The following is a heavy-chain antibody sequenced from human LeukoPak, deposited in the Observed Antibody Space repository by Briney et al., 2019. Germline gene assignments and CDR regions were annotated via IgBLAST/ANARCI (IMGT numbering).Heavy chain of an antibody. CDR2: FYYSGST. V-gene: IGHV4-39*01. J-gene: IGHJ4*02. CDR3: ARHAPRAVAGEYFDY. D-gene: IGHD6-19*01. CDR1: GGSISSNSYY. Sequence: SETLSLTCSVSGGSISSNSYYWGWIRQPPGTGLEWIGSFYYSGSTYYSPSLKSRVSISLDMSKSQSSLKLSSVTAADTAVYYCARHAPRAVAGEYFDYWGQGTLVTVSS.